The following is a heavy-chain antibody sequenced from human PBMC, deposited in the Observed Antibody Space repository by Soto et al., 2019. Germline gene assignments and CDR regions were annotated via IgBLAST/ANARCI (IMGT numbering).Heavy chain of an antibody. CDR2: ISSSSSYI. D-gene: IGHD2-2*01. Sequence: EVQLVESGGGLVKPGGSLRLSCAASGFTFSSYSMNWVRQAPGKGLEWVSSISSSSSYIYYADSVKGRFTISRDNAKNSLYLQMNSPRAEDTAVYYCARGVVPAAMAWFDPWGQGTLVTVSS. CDR3: ARGVVPAAMAWFDP. CDR1: GFTFSSYS. J-gene: IGHJ5*02. V-gene: IGHV3-21*01.